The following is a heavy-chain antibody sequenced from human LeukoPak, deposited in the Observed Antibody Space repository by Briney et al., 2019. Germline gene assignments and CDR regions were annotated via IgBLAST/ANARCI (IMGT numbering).Heavy chain of an antibody. CDR3: ARHGYSSSWPYFDY. V-gene: IGHV1-18*01. Sequence: ASVKVSCKASGYTFTSYGISWVRQAPGQGLEWMGWISAYNGNTNYAQKLQGRVTMTTDTSTSTAYMELRSLRSDDTAVYHCARHGYSSSWPYFDYWGQGTLVTVSS. J-gene: IGHJ4*02. CDR1: GYTFTSYG. CDR2: ISAYNGNT. D-gene: IGHD6-13*01.